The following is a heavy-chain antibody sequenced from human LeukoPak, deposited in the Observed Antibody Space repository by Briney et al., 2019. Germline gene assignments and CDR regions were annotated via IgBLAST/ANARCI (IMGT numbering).Heavy chain of an antibody. V-gene: IGHV4-4*02. CDR3: AKTYSGYPGDYFDY. CDR2: IYHSGST. Sequence: SGTLSLTCAVSGGSISSSNWWSWVRQPPGKGLEWIGEIYHSGSTNYNPSLKSRVTISVDKSKNQFSLKLRSVTAADTTVYYCAKTYSGYPGDYFDYWGQGTLVTVSS. J-gene: IGHJ4*02. CDR1: GGSISSSNW. D-gene: IGHD5-12*01.